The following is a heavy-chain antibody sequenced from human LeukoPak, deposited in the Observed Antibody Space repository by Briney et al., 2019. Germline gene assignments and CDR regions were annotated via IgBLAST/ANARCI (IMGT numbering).Heavy chain of an antibody. CDR2: ISGSGGST. J-gene: IGHJ5*02. D-gene: IGHD6-6*01. CDR1: GFTFSSYA. Sequence: GGSLRLSCAASGFTFSSYAMSWVRQAPGKGLEWVSAISGSGGSTYYADSVKGRFTISRDNSKNTLYLQMNSLRAEDTAVYYCASKEYSSSSEKGWFDPWGQGTLVTVSS. V-gene: IGHV3-23*01. CDR3: ASKEYSSSSEKGWFDP.